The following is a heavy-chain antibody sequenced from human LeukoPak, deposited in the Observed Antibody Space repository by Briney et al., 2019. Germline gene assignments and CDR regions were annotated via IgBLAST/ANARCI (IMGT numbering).Heavy chain of an antibody. V-gene: IGHV1-8*03. CDR3: ARAPTYDFWSGYPYYFGY. D-gene: IGHD3-3*01. Sequence: GASVKVSCKASGYTFTSYDINWVRQATGQGLEWMGWMNPNSGNTGYAQNFQGRVTISRNTSISTAYMELSSLRSEDTAVYYCARAPTYDFWSGYPYYFGYWGQGTLVTVSS. CDR2: MNPNSGNT. J-gene: IGHJ4*02. CDR1: GYTFTSYD.